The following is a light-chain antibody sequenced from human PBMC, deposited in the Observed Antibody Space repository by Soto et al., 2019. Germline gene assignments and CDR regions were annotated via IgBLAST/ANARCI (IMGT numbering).Light chain of an antibody. CDR3: QQYGNAPIT. CDR1: QTVYSSL. J-gene: IGKJ5*01. CDR2: GAS. Sequence: ETVLTQSPGTLSLSPWERGTLSCRAAQTVYSSLLAWYQQKPGQAPRLLIYGASSRATGIPDRFSGSGSGTDFTLTISRVEPEDFAVYHCQQYGNAPITFGQGTRLEIK. V-gene: IGKV3-20*01.